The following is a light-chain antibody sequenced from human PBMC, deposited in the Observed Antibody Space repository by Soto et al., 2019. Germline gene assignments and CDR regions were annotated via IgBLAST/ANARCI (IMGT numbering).Light chain of an antibody. Sequence: QSALTQPASVSGSPGQSITISCTGTSSDVGGYNYVSWYQQHPGKAPKLMIYDVSNRPSGVSNRFSGSKSGNTASLTISGLQAEDEAHYYSSSYTSSSTWVFGGGTKLTVL. CDR2: DVS. CDR1: SSDVGGYNY. J-gene: IGLJ3*02. V-gene: IGLV2-14*01. CDR3: SSYTSSSTWV.